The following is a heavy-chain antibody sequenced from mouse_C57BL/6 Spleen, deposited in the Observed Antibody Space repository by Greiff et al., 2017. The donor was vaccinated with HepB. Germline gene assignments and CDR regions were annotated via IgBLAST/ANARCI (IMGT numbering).Heavy chain of an antibody. CDR3: ARETYYGPFDY. V-gene: IGHV5-16*01. J-gene: IGHJ2*01. D-gene: IGHD1-2*01. CDR2: INYDGSST. Sequence: EVKVVESEGGLVQPGSSMKLSCTASGFTFSDYYMAWVRQVPEKGLEWVANINYDGSSTYYLDSLKSRFIISRDNAKNILYLQMSSLKSEDTATYYCARETYYGPFDYWGQGTTLTVSS. CDR1: GFTFSDYY.